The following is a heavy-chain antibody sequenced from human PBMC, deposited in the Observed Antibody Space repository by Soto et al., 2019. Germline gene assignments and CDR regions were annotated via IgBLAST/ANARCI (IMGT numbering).Heavy chain of an antibody. CDR1: GVSFSGHY. V-gene: IGHV4-34*01. J-gene: IGHJ4*02. Sequence: SETLSLTCAVYGVSFSGHYWSWIRRPPGKGLEWIGEINHSGSTTYIPSLKSRVTITLETSNDQFSLKLSSVTVADMTVYYCAREGSYRAYNFAHGIQLWSFGFWGPGALVTVSS. CDR3: AREGSYRAYNFAHGIQLWSFGF. D-gene: IGHD5-18*01. CDR2: INHSGST.